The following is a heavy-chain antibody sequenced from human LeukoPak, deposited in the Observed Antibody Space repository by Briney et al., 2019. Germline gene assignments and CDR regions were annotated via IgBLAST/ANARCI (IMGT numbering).Heavy chain of an antibody. CDR2: INHSGST. J-gene: IGHJ4*02. Sequence: SETLSLTCAVYGGSFSGYYWSWIRQPPGKGLEWIGEINHSGSTNYNPSLKSRVTISVDTSKNQFSLKLSSVTAADTAVYHCARAGDSYSSGYNDYWGQGTLVTVSS. CDR3: ARAGDSYSSGYNDY. CDR1: GGSFSGYY. D-gene: IGHD6-19*01. V-gene: IGHV4-34*01.